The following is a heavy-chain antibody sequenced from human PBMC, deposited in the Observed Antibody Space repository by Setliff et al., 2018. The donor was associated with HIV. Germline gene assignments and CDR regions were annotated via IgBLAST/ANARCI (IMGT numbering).Heavy chain of an antibody. D-gene: IGHD2-21*01. Sequence: PGGSLRLSCVASGFTFSNYKMSWVRQAPGKGLEWVANINQDGSEKFFVDSVKGRFTISRDNSKNTLYLQMNSLRADDTAIYYCAKSLGLLKEGFDPWGRGTLVTVS. J-gene: IGHJ5*02. CDR2: INQDGSEK. CDR1: GFTFSNYK. V-gene: IGHV3-7*03. CDR3: AKSLGLLKEGFDP.